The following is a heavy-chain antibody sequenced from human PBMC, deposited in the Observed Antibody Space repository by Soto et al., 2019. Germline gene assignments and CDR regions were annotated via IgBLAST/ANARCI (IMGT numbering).Heavy chain of an antibody. V-gene: IGHV1-18*01. Sequence: ASVKVSCKASGYTFTSYGISWVRQAPGQGLEWMGWISAYNGNTNYAQKLQGRVTMTTDTSTSTAYMELRSLRSDDTAVYYCARDLPVTMVREATNGMDVWGQGTTVTVSS. D-gene: IGHD3-10*01. CDR3: ARDLPVTMVREATNGMDV. CDR2: ISAYNGNT. CDR1: GYTFTSYG. J-gene: IGHJ6*02.